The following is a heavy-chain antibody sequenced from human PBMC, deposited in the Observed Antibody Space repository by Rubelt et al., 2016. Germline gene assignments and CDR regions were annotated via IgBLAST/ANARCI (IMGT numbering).Heavy chain of an antibody. Sequence: QVQLQESGPGLVKPSETLSLTCTVSGGSISSYYWSWIRQPPGKGLEWIGYIYYSGSTNYNPSLKSRVTISVDTSKNQFSLKLSSVTAADTAVYYCARGGYYDSSAPFDYWGQGTLVTVSS. J-gene: IGHJ4*02. CDR3: ARGGYYDSSAPFDY. CDR2: IYYSGST. D-gene: IGHD3-22*01. CDR1: GGSISSYY. V-gene: IGHV4-59*01.